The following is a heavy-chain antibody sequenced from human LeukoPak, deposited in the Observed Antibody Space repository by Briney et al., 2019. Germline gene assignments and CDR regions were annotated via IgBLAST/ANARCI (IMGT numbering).Heavy chain of an antibody. D-gene: IGHD3-10*01. V-gene: IGHV4-39*01. CDR3: ARHNPLELWFGSPKGWFDP. J-gene: IGHJ5*02. Sequence: SETLSLTCTVSGGSISSSSYYWGWIRQPPGKGLEWIGSIYYSGSTYYNPSLKSRVTISVDTSKNQFSLKLSSVTAADTAVYYCARHNPLELWFGSPKGWFDPWGQGTLVTVSS. CDR2: IYYSGST. CDR1: GGSISSSSYY.